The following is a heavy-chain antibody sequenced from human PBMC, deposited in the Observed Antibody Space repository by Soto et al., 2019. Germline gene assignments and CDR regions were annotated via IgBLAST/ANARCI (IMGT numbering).Heavy chain of an antibody. CDR3: ARAGRYYYDSSGYLN. Sequence: SVKVSCKASGGTFSSYAISWVRQAPGQGLEWMGGIIPIFGTANYAQKFQGRVTITADESTSTAYMELSSLRSEDTAVYYCARAGRYYYDSSGYLNWSQGTLVTVSS. CDR2: IIPIFGTA. J-gene: IGHJ4*02. V-gene: IGHV1-69*13. D-gene: IGHD3-22*01. CDR1: GGTFSSYA.